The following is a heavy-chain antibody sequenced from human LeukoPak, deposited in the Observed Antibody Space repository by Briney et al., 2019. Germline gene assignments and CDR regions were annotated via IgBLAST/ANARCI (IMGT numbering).Heavy chain of an antibody. CDR2: IIPILGIA. D-gene: IGHD3-22*01. CDR1: GYTFTGYW. V-gene: IGHV1-69*04. J-gene: IGHJ3*02. CDR3: ARDIDYYDSSGPAGDAFDI. Sequence: GASVKVSCKASGYTFTGYWLHWVRQAPGQGLEWMGRIIPILGIANYAQKFQGRVTITADKSTSTAYIELSSLRSEDTAVYYCARDIDYYDSSGPAGDAFDIWGQGTMVTVSS.